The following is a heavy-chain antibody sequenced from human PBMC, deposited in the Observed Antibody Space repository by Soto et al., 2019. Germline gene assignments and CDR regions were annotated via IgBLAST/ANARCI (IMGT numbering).Heavy chain of an antibody. CDR2: ISAYNVNT. D-gene: IGHD3-10*01. Sequence: QVQLVQSGAEVKKPGASVKVSCKASGYTCTSYGISWVRQAPGQGRAWMGWISAYNVNTNYAQKLQGRVTMTTDTSTATTYMELRRVRSDATVGDYCARDGSGEYYGSGSPFDYWGQGTLVTVSS. CDR1: GYTCTSYG. CDR3: ARDGSGEYYGSGSPFDY. V-gene: IGHV1-18*01. J-gene: IGHJ4*02.